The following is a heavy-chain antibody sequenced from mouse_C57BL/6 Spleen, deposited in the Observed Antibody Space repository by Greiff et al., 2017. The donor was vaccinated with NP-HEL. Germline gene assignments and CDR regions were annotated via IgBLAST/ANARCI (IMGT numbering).Heavy chain of an antibody. Sequence: VKLQQPGAELVMPGASVKLSCKASGYTFTSYWMHWVKQRPGQGLEWIGEIDPSDSYTNYNQKFKGKSTLTVDKSSSTAYMQLSSLTSEDSAVYYCARCHGSNYAMDYWGQGTSVTVSS. J-gene: IGHJ4*01. CDR2: IDPSDSYT. CDR3: ARCHGSNYAMDY. CDR1: GYTFTSYW. D-gene: IGHD1-1*01. V-gene: IGHV1-69*01.